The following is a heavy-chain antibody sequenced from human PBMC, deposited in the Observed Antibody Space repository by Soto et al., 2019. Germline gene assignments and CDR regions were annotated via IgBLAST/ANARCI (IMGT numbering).Heavy chain of an antibody. J-gene: IGHJ3*02. CDR1: GFTFSSYS. Sequence: EVQXXXSGXGLXXXXXXLXLSCAASGFTFSSYSMNWVRQAPGKGLEWVSSISSSSSYIYYADSVKGRXTXXXXXXXXXXXXXXXXXXXXXXXXXXXXRIQXGXXAFDIWGQGXMVX. CDR3: XRIQXGXXAFDI. CDR2: ISSSSSYI. V-gene: IGHV3-21*01.